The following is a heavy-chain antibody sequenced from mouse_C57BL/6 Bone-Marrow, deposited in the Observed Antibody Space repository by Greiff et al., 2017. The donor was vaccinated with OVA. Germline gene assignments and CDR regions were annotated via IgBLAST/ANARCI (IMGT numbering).Heavy chain of an antibody. J-gene: IGHJ2*01. CDR2: ISDGGSYT. Sequence: EVHLVESGGGLVKPGGSLKLSCAASGFTFSSYAMSWVRQTPDKRLEWVATISDGGSYTYYPDNVKGRFTISRDNAKNNLYLQMSHLKSEDTAMYYCARDRDGNYVGWGQGTTLTVAS. CDR3: ARDRDGNYVG. D-gene: IGHD2-1*01. CDR1: GFTFSSYA. V-gene: IGHV5-4*01.